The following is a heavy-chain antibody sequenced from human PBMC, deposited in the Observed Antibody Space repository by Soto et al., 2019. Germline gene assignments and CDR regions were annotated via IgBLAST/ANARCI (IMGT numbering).Heavy chain of an antibody. CDR1: GGSFSGYY. V-gene: IGHV4-34*01. CDR3: ARGPSTNYYLDR. J-gene: IGHJ4*02. Sequence: SETLSLTCAVYGGSFSGYYWIWIRQPPGKGLEWIGEINHSGSTNYNPSLKSRVTISVDTSKNQFSLTLSSVTAADTAVYYCARGPSTNYYLDRWGQGTLVTVSS. CDR2: INHSGST. D-gene: IGHD1-1*01.